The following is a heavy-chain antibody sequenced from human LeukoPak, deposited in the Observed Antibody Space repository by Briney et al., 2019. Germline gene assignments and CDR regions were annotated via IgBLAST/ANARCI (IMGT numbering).Heavy chain of an antibody. D-gene: IGHD1-14*01. CDR3: ARVGLGISRGYYYYYMVV. J-gene: IGHJ6*03. V-gene: IGHV3-7*01. Sequence: PGGSLRLSCATSGFTFSNYWMSWVRQAPGKGLEWVANIKQDGSEKYFLGSLRGRFTISRDNAKNSLFLQMNSLRAEDTAVYVCARVGLGISRGYYYYYMVVCGKGTTVTVSS. CDR1: GFTFSNYW. CDR2: IKQDGSEK.